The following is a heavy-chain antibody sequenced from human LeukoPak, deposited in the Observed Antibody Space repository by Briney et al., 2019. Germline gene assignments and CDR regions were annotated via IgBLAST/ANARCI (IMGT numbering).Heavy chain of an antibody. D-gene: IGHD2-2*01. V-gene: IGHV3-74*01. Sequence: HPGGSLRLSCAASGFTFSSYWMHWVRQAPGKGLVWVSRINSDGSSTSYADSVKGRFTISRDNAKNTLYLQMNSLRAEDTAVYYCARGYCSSTSCYERNAFDIWGQGTMVTVSS. J-gene: IGHJ3*02. CDR2: INSDGSST. CDR3: ARGYCSSTSCYERNAFDI. CDR1: GFTFSSYW.